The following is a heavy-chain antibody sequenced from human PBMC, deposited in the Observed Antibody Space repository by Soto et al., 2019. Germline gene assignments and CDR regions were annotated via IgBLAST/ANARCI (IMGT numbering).Heavy chain of an antibody. J-gene: IGHJ6*02. V-gene: IGHV4-39*01. Sequence: SETLSLTCTVSGGSISSSSYYWGWIRQPPGKGLEWIGSIYYSGYTYYNPSLKSRVTISVDTSKNQFSLKLSSVTAADTAVYYCARHNGPLYVGYYYEMDVWGQGTTVTVSS. CDR1: GGSISSSSYY. CDR2: IYYSGYT. CDR3: ARHNGPLYVGYYYEMDV. D-gene: IGHD3-16*01.